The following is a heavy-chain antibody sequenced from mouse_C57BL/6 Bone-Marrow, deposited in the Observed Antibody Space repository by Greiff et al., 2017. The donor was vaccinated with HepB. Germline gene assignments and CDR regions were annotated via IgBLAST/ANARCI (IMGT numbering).Heavy chain of an antibody. D-gene: IGHD2-3*01. V-gene: IGHV1-4*01. Sequence: QVQLQQSGAELARPGASVKMSCKASGYTFTSYTMHWVKQRPGQGLEWIGYINPSSGYTKYNQKFKDKATLTADKSSSTAYRQLSSLTSEDSAVYYCARGGGWLLRFAYWGQGTLVTVSA. CDR2: INPSSGYT. CDR1: GYTFTSYT. CDR3: ARGGGWLLRFAY. J-gene: IGHJ3*01.